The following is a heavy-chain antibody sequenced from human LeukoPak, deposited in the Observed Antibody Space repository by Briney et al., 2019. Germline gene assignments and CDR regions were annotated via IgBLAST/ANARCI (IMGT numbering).Heavy chain of an antibody. J-gene: IGHJ4*02. Sequence: MTGGSLRLSCAASGFTFSDYYMSWIRQAPGKGLEWVSYISSSGSTIYYADSVKGRFTISRDNAKNSLYLQMNSLRAEDTAVYYCAILSPGVGILGYCSGGSCVNNQKDDYWGQGTLVTVSS. CDR1: GFTFSDYY. CDR2: ISSSGSTI. D-gene: IGHD2-15*01. CDR3: AILSPGVGILGYCSGGSCVNNQKDDY. V-gene: IGHV3-11*01.